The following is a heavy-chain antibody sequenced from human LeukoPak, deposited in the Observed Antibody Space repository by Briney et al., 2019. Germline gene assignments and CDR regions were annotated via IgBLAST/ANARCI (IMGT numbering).Heavy chain of an antibody. CDR1: GGSFSGYY. J-gene: IGHJ4*02. Sequence: SETLSLTCAVYGGSFSGYYWSWIRQPPGKGLEWIGEINHSGSTNYNPSLKSRVTISVDTSKNQFSLKLSSVTAADTAVYYCARSGYGSGRGRRFLDYWGQGTLVTASS. CDR2: INHSGST. V-gene: IGHV4-34*01. D-gene: IGHD3-10*01. CDR3: ARSGYGSGRGRRFLDY.